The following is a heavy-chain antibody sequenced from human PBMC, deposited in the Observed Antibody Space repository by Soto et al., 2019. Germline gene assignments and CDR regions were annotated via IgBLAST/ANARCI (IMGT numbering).Heavy chain of an antibody. D-gene: IGHD6-19*01. V-gene: IGHV4-38-2*02. J-gene: IGHJ4*01. CDR3: ARAHLMVVDGSTFDY. CDR1: VCSISSGSY. Sequence: SETLSLTCTFSVCSISSGSYWGWIRQPPGKGPEWIASIYHGGTTFYNPSLKSRVTVSVDTSNNQFSLKLTSMSAADTAVYYCARAHLMVVDGSTFDYWGHGTLVNVS. CDR2: IYHGGTT.